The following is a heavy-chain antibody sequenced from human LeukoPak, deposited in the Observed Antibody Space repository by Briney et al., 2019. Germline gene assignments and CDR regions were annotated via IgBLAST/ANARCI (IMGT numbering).Heavy chain of an antibody. CDR3: ARRRAYNDYAAGLYYYFMDV. CDR1: GGSIISYY. CDR2: IYYTGST. D-gene: IGHD4-17*01. V-gene: IGHV4-59*01. J-gene: IGHJ6*03. Sequence: PSETLSLTCSVSGGSIISYYWSWIRQPPGKGLEWIGFIYYTGSTNYDPSLRSRVTISVDTSKNQVSLNLRSVTAADTAVYYCARRRAYNDYAAGLYYYFMDVWGKGTTVVVSS.